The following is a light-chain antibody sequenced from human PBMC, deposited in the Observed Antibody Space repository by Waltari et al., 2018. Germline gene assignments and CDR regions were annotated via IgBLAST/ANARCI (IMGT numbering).Light chain of an antibody. J-gene: IGKJ1*01. Sequence: DIQMTQSPSSLSASVGDRVTITSRASQSISSYLNWYQQQQGKAPKLLIYAASSWQSGVPSRFSGSGSETDFTLTISSLQPEDFATYYCQQSYSTPRTFGQGTKVEIK. CDR2: AAS. CDR1: QSISSY. V-gene: IGKV1-39*01. CDR3: QQSYSTPRT.